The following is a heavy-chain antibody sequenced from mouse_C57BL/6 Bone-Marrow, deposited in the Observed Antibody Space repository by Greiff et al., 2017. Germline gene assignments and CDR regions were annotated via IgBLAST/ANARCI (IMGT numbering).Heavy chain of an antibody. CDR3: ARGRAGISYYFDY. V-gene: IGHV1-76*01. CDR2: IYPGSGNT. CDR1: GYTFTDYY. Sequence: VKLVESGAELVRPGASVKLSCKASGYTFTDYYINWVKQRPGQGLEWIARIYPGSGNTYYNEKFKGKATLTAEKSSSTAYMQLSSLTSEDSAVYFCARGRAGISYYFDYWGQGTTLTVSS. D-gene: IGHD3-3*01. J-gene: IGHJ2*01.